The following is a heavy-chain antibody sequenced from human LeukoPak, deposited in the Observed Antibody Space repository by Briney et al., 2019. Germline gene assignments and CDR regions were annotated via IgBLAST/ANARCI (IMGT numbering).Heavy chain of an antibody. CDR1: GYTFTSYA. CDR2: INAGNGNT. J-gene: IGHJ4*02. D-gene: IGHD2-2*01. CDR3: ARCSSTSCYFDY. V-gene: IGHV1-3*01. Sequence: ASVKVSCKASGYTFTSYAMHWVRQAPGQRLEWMGWINAGNGNTKYSQKFQGRVTITEDTSTDTAYMELSSLRSEDTAVYYCARCSSTSCYFDYWGQGTLVTVSS.